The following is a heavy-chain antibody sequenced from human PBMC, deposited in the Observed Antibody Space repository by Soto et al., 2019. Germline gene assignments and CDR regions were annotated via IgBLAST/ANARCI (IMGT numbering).Heavy chain of an antibody. J-gene: IGHJ4*02. V-gene: IGHV4-31*03. CDR3: ARETQRVPLGSYFDS. CDR2: IYYSGTT. Sequence: SETLSLTCTVSGGSITSAGYYWPWIRQHPGKGLEWIACIYYSGTTSYSPSLRSRLTISVDTSKSQFSLKLTSVTAAATAVYYCARETQRVPLGSYFDSWGQGTLVTVSS. CDR1: GGSITSAGYY.